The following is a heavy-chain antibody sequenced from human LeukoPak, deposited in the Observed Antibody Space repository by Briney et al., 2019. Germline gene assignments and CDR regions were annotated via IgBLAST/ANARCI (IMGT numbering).Heavy chain of an antibody. CDR3: AKDWTGNGDDAFDI. J-gene: IGHJ3*02. CDR2: ISWNSGSI. D-gene: IGHD3/OR15-3a*01. CDR1: GFTFDDYA. V-gene: IGHV3-9*01. Sequence: GGSLRLSCAASGFTFDDYAMHWVRQAPGKGLEWVSGISWNSGSIGYADSVKGRFTISRDNSKNTLYLQMNSLRAEDTAVYYCAKDWTGNGDDAFDIWGQGTMVTVSS.